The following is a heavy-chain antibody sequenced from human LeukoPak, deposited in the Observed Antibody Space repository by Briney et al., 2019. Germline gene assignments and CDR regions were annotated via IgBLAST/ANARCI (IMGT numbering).Heavy chain of an antibody. CDR3: ASCAVPAACDY. CDR2: INHSGST. CDR1: GGSFSGYY. Sequence: LETLSLTCAVYGGSFSGYYWSWIRQPPGKGLEWIGEINHSGSTNYNPSLKSRVTISVDTSKNQFSLKLSSVTAADTAVYYCASCAVPAACDYWGQGTLVTVSS. V-gene: IGHV4-34*01. D-gene: IGHD2-2*01. J-gene: IGHJ4*02.